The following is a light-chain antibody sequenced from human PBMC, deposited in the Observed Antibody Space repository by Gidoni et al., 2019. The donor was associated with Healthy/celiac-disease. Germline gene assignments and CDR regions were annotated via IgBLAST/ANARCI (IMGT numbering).Light chain of an antibody. Sequence: TITFRASQSISSWLAWYQQKPGKAPKLLIYKASSLESGVPSRFSGSGSGTEFTLTISSLQPDDFATYYCQQYNSYPYTFGQGTKLEIK. V-gene: IGKV1-5*03. CDR3: QQYNSYPYT. CDR1: QSISSW. J-gene: IGKJ2*01. CDR2: KAS.